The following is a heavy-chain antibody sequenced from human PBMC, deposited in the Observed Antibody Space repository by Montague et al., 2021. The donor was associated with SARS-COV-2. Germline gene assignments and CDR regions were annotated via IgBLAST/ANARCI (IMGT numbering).Heavy chain of an antibody. CDR3: ASGKHYDFWSGYYRRDYVSGMDI. D-gene: IGHD3-3*01. CDR2: IHNSGST. J-gene: IGHJ6*02. V-gene: IGHV4-4*07. CDR1: GGSISSYY. Sequence: SETLSLTCTVSGGSISSYYWSWIRQSAGKGLEWIGRIHNSGSTDXNPSLNSRVTMSVDTSKNQFSLKLISVTAADTAVYYCASGKHYDFWSGYYRRDYVSGMDIRGQGITVTVSS.